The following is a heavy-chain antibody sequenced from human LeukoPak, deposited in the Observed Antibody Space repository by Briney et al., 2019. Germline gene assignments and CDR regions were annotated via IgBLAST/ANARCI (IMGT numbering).Heavy chain of an antibody. CDR1: GGSTSNYF. D-gene: IGHD3-3*01. V-gene: IGHV4-4*07. Sequence: SETLSLTCTVSGGSTSNYFCTWLRQSAGKGLEWIGRIHASGSTNYNPSLKSRVSMSVDTSKNQFSLKLSSVTAADTAVYYCARDPEGHGYYFDYWGQGALVTVSS. J-gene: IGHJ4*02. CDR3: ARDPEGHGYYFDY. CDR2: IHASGST.